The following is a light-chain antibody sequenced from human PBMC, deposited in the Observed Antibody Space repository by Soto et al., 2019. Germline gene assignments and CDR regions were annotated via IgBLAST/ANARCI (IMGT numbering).Light chain of an antibody. CDR3: QQLYSHPLT. Sequence: IQLTQSPSSLSASVGDRVTITCRASQGITSYLAWYQQRPGKAPRLLIYSASTLQSGVPSRFSGSGYGTDFSLTISNLQPEDLATYYCQQLYSHPLTFGGGTKVDIK. V-gene: IGKV1-9*01. CDR2: SAS. CDR1: QGITSY. J-gene: IGKJ4*01.